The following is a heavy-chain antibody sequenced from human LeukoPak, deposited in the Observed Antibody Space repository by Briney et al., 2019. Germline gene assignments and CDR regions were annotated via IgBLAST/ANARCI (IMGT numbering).Heavy chain of an antibody. V-gene: IGHV4-39*07. D-gene: IGHD2-15*01. CDR1: GGSVSSSSYY. CDR3: ARGPLLV. J-gene: IGHJ4*02. CDR2: IYHSGST. Sequence: SETLSLTCTVSGGSVSSSSYYWGWIRQPPGKGLEWIGSIYHSGSTYYNPSLKSRVTISVDTSKNQFSLKLSSVTAADTAVYYCARGPLLVWGQGTLVTVSS.